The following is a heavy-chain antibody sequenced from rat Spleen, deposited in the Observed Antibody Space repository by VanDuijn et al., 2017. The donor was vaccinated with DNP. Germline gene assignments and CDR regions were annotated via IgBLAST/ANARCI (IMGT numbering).Heavy chain of an antibody. J-gene: IGHJ1*01. CDR3: ARHNSGYWYFDF. CDR1: GFTFSNYY. V-gene: IGHV5-25*01. CDR2: VSTSGSKT. Sequence: EVHLVESGGGLVQPGKSLKLSCAASGFTFSNYYMAWVRQTPKKGLEWVATVSTSGSKTYYSDSAQGQFTVSRDNAKSTLYLQMDSLRSEDTATYYCARHNSGYWYFDFWGPGTMVTVSS. D-gene: IGHD4-3*01.